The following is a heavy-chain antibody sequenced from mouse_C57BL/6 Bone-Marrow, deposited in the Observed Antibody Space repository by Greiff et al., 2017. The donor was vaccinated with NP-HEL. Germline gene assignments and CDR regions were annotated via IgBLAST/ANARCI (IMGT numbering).Heavy chain of an antibody. Sequence: EVQLVESGPGLVKPSQSLSLTCTVTGYSITSDYAWNWIRQFPGNKLEWMGYISYSGSTSYNPSLNSRISITRDTSKNQFFLQLNAGTTEDTATYYCARDGVTTATLDYFDYGGQGTTLTVSS. J-gene: IGHJ2*01. D-gene: IGHD1-2*01. CDR2: ISYSGST. CDR3: ARDGVTTATLDYFDY. CDR1: GYSITSDYA. V-gene: IGHV3-2*02.